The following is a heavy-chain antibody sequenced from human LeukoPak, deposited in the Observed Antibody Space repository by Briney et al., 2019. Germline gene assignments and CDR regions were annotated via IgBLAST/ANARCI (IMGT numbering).Heavy chain of an antibody. CDR1: GFTFSSYS. CDR2: ISSSSSYI. V-gene: IGHV3-21*01. CDR3: ARDSSGWYHWFDP. Sequence: GGCLRLSCAASGFTFSSYSMNWVRQAPGKGLEWVSSISSSSSYIYYADSVKGRFTISRDNAKNSLYLQMNSLRVEDTAVYYCARDSSGWYHWFDPWGQGTLVTVSS. D-gene: IGHD6-19*01. J-gene: IGHJ5*02.